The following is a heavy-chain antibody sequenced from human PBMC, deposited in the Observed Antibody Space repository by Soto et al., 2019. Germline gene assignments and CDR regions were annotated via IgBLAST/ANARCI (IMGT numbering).Heavy chain of an antibody. CDR3: AEGPEYDILAGCDY. Sequence: EVQLLESGGGFVQPGESLRLSCAASGFTFSLSAMSWVRQAPGRGLDWVSSLSGGGSTTDYADSVKGRFTISRDNSKNTVHMQMTSLSAEDTAVYYCAEGPEYDILAGCDYWGQGALVTVCS. CDR2: LSGGGSTT. V-gene: IGHV3-23*01. J-gene: IGHJ4*02. D-gene: IGHD3-9*01. CDR1: GFTFSLSA.